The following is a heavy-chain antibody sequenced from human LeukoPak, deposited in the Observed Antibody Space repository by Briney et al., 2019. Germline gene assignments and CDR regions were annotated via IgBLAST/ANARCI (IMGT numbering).Heavy chain of an antibody. Sequence: PGGSLRLSCAASGFTFSSYGMHWVRQAPGKGLEWVAVIWYDGSNKYYADSVKGRFTISRDNSKNTLYLQMSSLRAEDTAVYYCACRPSSTTYYGIFDFWGQGTLVTVSS. CDR1: GFTFSSYG. CDR2: IWYDGSNK. J-gene: IGHJ4*02. CDR3: ACRPSSTTYYGIFDF. V-gene: IGHV3-33*08. D-gene: IGHD2/OR15-2a*01.